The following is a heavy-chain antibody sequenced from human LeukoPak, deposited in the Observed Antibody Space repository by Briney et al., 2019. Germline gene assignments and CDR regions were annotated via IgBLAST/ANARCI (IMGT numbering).Heavy chain of an antibody. V-gene: IGHV1-69*05. D-gene: IGHD3-16*01. CDR2: IIPIFGTA. Sequence: SVKVSCKASGGTFSSYAISWVRQAPGQGLEWMGGIIPIFGTANYAQKFQGRVTMIRSTSISTAYMELSSLRSEDTAVYYCARGGELLGDNWFDPWGQGTLVTVSS. CDR1: GGTFSSYA. J-gene: IGHJ5*02. CDR3: ARGGELLGDNWFDP.